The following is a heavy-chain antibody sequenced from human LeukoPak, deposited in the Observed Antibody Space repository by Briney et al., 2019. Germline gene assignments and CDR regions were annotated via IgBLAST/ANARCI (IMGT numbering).Heavy chain of an antibody. V-gene: IGHV1-18*01. D-gene: IGHD4-11*01. Sequence: ASVKVSCKASGYTFTSYGISWVRQAPGQGLERMGWISAYNGNTNYAQKLQGRVTMTTETSTSTPYMELRSLRSDDTAGYYCARDPKRTVTTLYNWFDPWGQGTLVTVSS. J-gene: IGHJ5*02. CDR1: GYTFTSYG. CDR3: ARDPKRTVTTLYNWFDP. CDR2: ISAYNGNT.